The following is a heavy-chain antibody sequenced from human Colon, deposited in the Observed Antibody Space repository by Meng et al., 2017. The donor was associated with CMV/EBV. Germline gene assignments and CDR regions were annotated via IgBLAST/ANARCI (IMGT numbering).Heavy chain of an antibody. J-gene: IGHJ6*02. CDR1: GYTFSDYT. Sequence: ASVKVSCKASGYTFSDYTITWVRQAPGQGLEWMGGVSAKNGNTKYAERLQGRVTVTTDTSTRTAYMEMRSLRSDDTAVYYCARVVVVPSDYYTMDVWGQGTAVTVSS. D-gene: IGHD2-2*01. CDR2: VSAKNGNT. CDR3: ARVVVVPSDYYTMDV. V-gene: IGHV1-18*01.